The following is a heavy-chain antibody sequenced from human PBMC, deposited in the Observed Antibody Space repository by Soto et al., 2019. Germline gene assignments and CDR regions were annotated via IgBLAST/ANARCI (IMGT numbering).Heavy chain of an antibody. V-gene: IGHV3-23*01. CDR2: ISGSGGST. CDR1: GFTFSSYA. CDR3: ARTDALLVVPAAVYYYYYGMDV. Sequence: GGSLSLSCAASGFTFSSYAMSWVRQAPGKGLEWVSAISGSGGSTYYADSVKGRFTISRDNSKNTLYLQMNSLRAEDTAVYYCARTDALLVVPAAVYYYYYGMDVWGQGTTVTVSS. D-gene: IGHD2-2*01. J-gene: IGHJ6*02.